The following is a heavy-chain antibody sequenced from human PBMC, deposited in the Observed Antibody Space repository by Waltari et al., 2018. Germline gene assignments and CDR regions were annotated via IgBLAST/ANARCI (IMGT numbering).Heavy chain of an antibody. V-gene: IGHV4-59*01. CDR3: LRGYGWFDP. D-gene: IGHD5-12*01. J-gene: IGHJ5*02. CDR1: GGSIISYY. Sequence: QVQLQESGPGLVKPSETLSLTCTVSGGSIISYYWSWIRQPPGKGLEWIGYIYYSGSTNSNPSLKGRVTISVDTSKNQFSLKLSSVTAADTAVYYCLRGYGWFDPWGQGTLVTVSS. CDR2: IYYSGST.